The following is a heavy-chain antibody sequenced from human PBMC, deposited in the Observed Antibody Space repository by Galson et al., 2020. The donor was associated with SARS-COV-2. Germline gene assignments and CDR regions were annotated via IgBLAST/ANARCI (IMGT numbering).Heavy chain of an antibody. J-gene: IGHJ6*03. CDR2: INPSGGST. Sequence: ASVKDSCKASGYTFTSYYMHWVRQAPGQGLEWMGIINPSGGSTSYAQKFQGRVTMTRDTSTSTVYMELSSLRSEDTAVYYCARDQAATYYDFWSGYYTNNYYYYYMDVWGKGTTVTVSS. V-gene: IGHV1-46*01. D-gene: IGHD3-3*01. CDR1: GYTFTSYY. CDR3: ARDQAATYYDFWSGYYTNNYYYYYMDV.